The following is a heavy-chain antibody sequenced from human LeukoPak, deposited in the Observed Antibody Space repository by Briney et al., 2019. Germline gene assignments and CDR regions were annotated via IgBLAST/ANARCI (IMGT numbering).Heavy chain of an antibody. CDR3: ARGTIDYYDSSGYYD. Sequence: SETLSLTCAVYGGSFSGYYWSWIRQPPGKGLEWIGEINHSGSTNYNSSLKSRVTISVDTSKNQFSLKLSSVTAADTAVYYCARGTIDYYDSSGYYDWGQGTLVTVSS. CDR1: GGSFSGYY. J-gene: IGHJ4*02. D-gene: IGHD3-22*01. CDR2: INHSGST. V-gene: IGHV4-34*01.